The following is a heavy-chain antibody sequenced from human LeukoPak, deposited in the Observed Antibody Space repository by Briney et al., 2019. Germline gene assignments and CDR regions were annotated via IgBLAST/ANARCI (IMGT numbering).Heavy chain of an antibody. J-gene: IGHJ3*02. V-gene: IGHV3-53*01. CDR1: GFTVSSNY. CDR2: IYSGGST. Sequence: GGSLRLSCAASGFTVSSNYMSWVRQAPGKGLEWVSVIYSGGSTYYADSVKGRFTVSRDNAKNSLYLHMNSLRAEDTAVYYCARDADLGTTITGAFDIWGQGTMVTVSS. CDR3: ARDADLGTTITGAFDI. D-gene: IGHD5-24*01.